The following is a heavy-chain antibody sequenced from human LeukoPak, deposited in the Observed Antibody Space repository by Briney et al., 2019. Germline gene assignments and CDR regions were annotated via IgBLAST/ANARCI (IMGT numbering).Heavy chain of an antibody. V-gene: IGHV3-23*01. Sequence: PGGSLRLSCTASGFAFSTYAMSWVRQAPGKGLEWVSTIGDSGGNTYYADSVKGRFTISRDNSKNTLYLQMNSLRAEDTAVYYCANLYGSRRYYFDYWGQGTLVTVSS. CDR3: ANLYGSRRYYFDY. J-gene: IGHJ4*02. CDR1: GFAFSTYA. D-gene: IGHD3-10*01. CDR2: IGDSGGNT.